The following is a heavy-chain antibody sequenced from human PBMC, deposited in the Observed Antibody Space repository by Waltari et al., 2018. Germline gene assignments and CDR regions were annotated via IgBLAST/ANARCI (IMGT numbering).Heavy chain of an antibody. Sequence: ERQLVESGGGSVQPGGSLRLSCQASGFTFSRYEMKWVRQAPGKGLEWVSYISDSGTIIYYGDSVKGRFTISRDNAKKSLYLQMNSLRADDTAIYYCAGGTGNYYDGFDIWGQGTMVMVSS. CDR2: ISDSGTII. CDR3: AGGTGNYYDGFDI. V-gene: IGHV3-48*03. CDR1: GFTFSRYE. J-gene: IGHJ3*02. D-gene: IGHD3-22*01.